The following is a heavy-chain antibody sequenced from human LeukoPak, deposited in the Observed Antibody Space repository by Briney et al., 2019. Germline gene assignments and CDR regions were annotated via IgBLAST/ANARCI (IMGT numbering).Heavy chain of an antibody. CDR2: INPRGGST. Sequence: ASVKVSCKASGYTFTSYYMHWVRQAPGQGLEWMGIINPRGGSTSYAQKFRGRVTMTRDTSTSTGYIELSSLRAEDTAVYYCARDQDFGGVTTAPYYYYGMDVWGQGTTVTVSS. V-gene: IGHV1-46*01. J-gene: IGHJ6*02. CDR1: GYTFTSYY. D-gene: IGHD3-3*01. CDR3: ARDQDFGGVTTAPYYYYGMDV.